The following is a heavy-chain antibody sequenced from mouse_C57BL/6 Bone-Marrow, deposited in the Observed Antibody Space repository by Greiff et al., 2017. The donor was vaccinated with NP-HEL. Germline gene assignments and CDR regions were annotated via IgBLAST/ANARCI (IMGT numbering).Heavy chain of an antibody. D-gene: IGHD1-1*01. CDR1: GFTFSSYG. CDR2: ISSGGSYT. Sequence: EVKLVESGGDLVKPGGSLKLSCAASGFTFSSYGMSWVRQTPDKRLEWVATISSGGSYTYYPDSVKGRFTITRDNAKNTLYLQMSSLKSEDTAMYYCARQNYYGSTPFDYWGQGTTLTVSS. CDR3: ARQNYYGSTPFDY. V-gene: IGHV5-6*01. J-gene: IGHJ2*01.